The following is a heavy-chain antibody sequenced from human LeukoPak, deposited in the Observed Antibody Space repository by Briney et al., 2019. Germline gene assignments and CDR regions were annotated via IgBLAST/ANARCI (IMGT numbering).Heavy chain of an antibody. CDR1: GFTVSSNY. J-gene: IGHJ4*02. CDR2: IYSGGST. D-gene: IGHD3-22*01. Sequence: GGSLRLSCAASGFTVSSNYMSWVRQAPGKGLEWVSVIYSGGSTDYADSVKGRFTISRDNSKNTLYLQMNSLRAEDTAVYYCARSPPMSQFDYWGQGTLVTVSS. CDR3: ARSPPMSQFDY. V-gene: IGHV3-66*02.